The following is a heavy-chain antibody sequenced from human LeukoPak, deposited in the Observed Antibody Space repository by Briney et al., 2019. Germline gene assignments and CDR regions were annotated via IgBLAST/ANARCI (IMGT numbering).Heavy chain of an antibody. CDR3: ARGAGVYAFLNYYYYYYMDV. CDR2: ISSSSSYI. D-gene: IGHD2-8*01. V-gene: IGHV3-21*01. Sequence: PGGSLRLSCAASGFTFSSYSMNWVRQAPGKGLEWVSSISSSSSYIYYADSVKGRFTISRDNAKNSLYLQMNSLRAEDTAVYYCARGAGVYAFLNYYYYYYMDVWGKGTTVTVSS. CDR1: GFTFSSYS. J-gene: IGHJ6*03.